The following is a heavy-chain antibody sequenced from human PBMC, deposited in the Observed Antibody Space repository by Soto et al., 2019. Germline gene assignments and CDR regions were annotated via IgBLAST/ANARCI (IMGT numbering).Heavy chain of an antibody. V-gene: IGHV3-23*01. CDR1: GFFFSSYT. J-gene: IGHJ4*02. CDR3: AKASDHQCVRLPFDY. CDR2: FSATSENT. D-gene: IGHD2-21*02. Sequence: EVQLLESGGGLVQPGGSLSLYCVGSGFFFSSYTMTCVRQAPGKGLEWVSSFSATSENTYYADSVRGRFTISRDNSKNTLFLQMKILTAEDTAMYDCAKASDHQCVRLPFDYWGQGILVIVSS.